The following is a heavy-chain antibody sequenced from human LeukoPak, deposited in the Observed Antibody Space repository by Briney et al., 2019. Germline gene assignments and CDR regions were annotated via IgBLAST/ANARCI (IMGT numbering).Heavy chain of an antibody. D-gene: IGHD6-19*01. CDR2: IYYSGST. Sequence: SETLSLTCTVSGGSISSSSYYWGWIRQPPGKGLEWIGSIYYSGSTYYNPSLKSRVTISVDTSKNQFSLKLSSVTAADTAVYYCARDSLMAVAMSYWGQGTLVTVSS. V-gene: IGHV4-39*02. CDR1: GGSISSSSYY. J-gene: IGHJ4*02. CDR3: ARDSLMAVAMSY.